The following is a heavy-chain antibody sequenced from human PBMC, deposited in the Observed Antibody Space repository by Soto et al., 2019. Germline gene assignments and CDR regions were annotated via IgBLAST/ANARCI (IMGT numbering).Heavy chain of an antibody. CDR1: GGSISSYY. D-gene: IGHD3-22*01. CDR3: ASAPYDSSGCYYFQH. J-gene: IGHJ1*01. V-gene: IGHV4-59*01. Sequence: PSETLSLTCTVSGGSISSYYWSWIRQPPGKGLEWIGYIYYSGSTNYNPSLKSRVTISVDTSKNQFSLKLSSVTAADTAVYYCASAPYDSSGCYYFQHWGQGTLVTVSS. CDR2: IYYSGST.